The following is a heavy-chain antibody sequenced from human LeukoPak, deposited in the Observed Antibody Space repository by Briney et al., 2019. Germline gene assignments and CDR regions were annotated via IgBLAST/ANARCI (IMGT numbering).Heavy chain of an antibody. D-gene: IGHD3-22*01. Sequence: WVRQPPGKGLEWIGSIYYSGSTYYNPSLKSRVTISVDTSKNQFSLKLSSVTAADTAVYYCARHDLRGRYYDSSGSDYWGQGTLVTVSS. CDR2: IYYSGST. J-gene: IGHJ4*02. CDR3: ARHDLRGRYYDSSGSDY. V-gene: IGHV4-39*01.